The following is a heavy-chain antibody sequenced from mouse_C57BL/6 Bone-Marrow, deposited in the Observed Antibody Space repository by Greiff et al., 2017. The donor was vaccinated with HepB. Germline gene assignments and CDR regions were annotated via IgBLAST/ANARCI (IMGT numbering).Heavy chain of an antibody. D-gene: IGHD1-3*01. CDR2: FYPGSGSI. CDR3: ARHEDSSVLYAIDY. CDR1: VYTFSVYH. Sequence: VQLQQSGAELVKPGASVKLSCKASVYTFSVYHIHWAQHRSGQGLVWIGRFYPGSGSIKYNEKFKDMATLTADKSYSTVYMELSSLTSEDSAVYFCARHEDSSVLYAIDYWGQGTSVTVSS. V-gene: IGHV1-62-2*01. J-gene: IGHJ4*01.